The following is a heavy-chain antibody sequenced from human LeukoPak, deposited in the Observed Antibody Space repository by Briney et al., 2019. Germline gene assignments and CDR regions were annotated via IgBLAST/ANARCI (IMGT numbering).Heavy chain of an antibody. Sequence: DSVKVSCKASGYTFTSYGISWVRQPPGQGLEWMGWISAYNGNTNYAQKVQGRVTMTTDTSTSTGYIELRSLRSDDTAVYYCARNLGWLFNYIDVWGKGTTVTVSS. J-gene: IGHJ6*03. V-gene: IGHV1-18*01. D-gene: IGHD3/OR15-3a*01. CDR1: GYTFTSYG. CDR2: ISAYNGNT. CDR3: ARNLGWLFNYIDV.